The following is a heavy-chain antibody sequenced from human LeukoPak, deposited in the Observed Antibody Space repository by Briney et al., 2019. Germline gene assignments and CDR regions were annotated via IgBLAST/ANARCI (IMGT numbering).Heavy chain of an antibody. CDR3: ARDPDYSNFWSDYYPNWFDP. CDR1: GGSINSYY. J-gene: IGHJ5*02. CDR2: IYYSGST. D-gene: IGHD3-3*01. Sequence: SETLSLTCTVSGGSINSYYWSWIRQPPGKGLEWIGYIYYSGSTNYNPSLKSRVTISLDTSKNQFSLKLNSVTAADTAVYYCARDPDYSNFWSDYYPNWFDPWGQGTLVTVSS. V-gene: IGHV4-59*12.